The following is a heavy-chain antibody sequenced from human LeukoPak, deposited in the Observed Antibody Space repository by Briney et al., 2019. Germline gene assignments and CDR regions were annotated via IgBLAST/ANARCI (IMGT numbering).Heavy chain of an antibody. CDR3: AKGDNYYDSSGYYYVRALFDY. D-gene: IGHD3-22*01. J-gene: IGHJ4*02. V-gene: IGHV3-30*02. CDR1: GFTFSSYG. CDR2: IRYDGSKK. Sequence: GGSLRLSCAASGFTFSSYGMHWVRHDPGKGLEWVESIRYDGSKKYYADSMTDRFTISRDNSKNTLYLEMDSLRAEDTAVYYCAKGDNYYDSSGYYYVRALFDYWGEGALVTVSS.